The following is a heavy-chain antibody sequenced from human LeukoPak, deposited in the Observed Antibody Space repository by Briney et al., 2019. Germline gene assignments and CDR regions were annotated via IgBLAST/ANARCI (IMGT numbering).Heavy chain of an antibody. J-gene: IGHJ4*02. CDR3: ARRISYYYDSSGYYFDY. CDR1: GYSFTSYW. CDR2: IYPGDSDT. D-gene: IGHD3-22*01. V-gene: IGHV5-51*01. Sequence: GESLKISXKGSGYSFTSYWIGWVRQMPGKGLEWMGIIYPGDSDTRYSPSFQGQVTISADKSISTAYLQWSSLKASDTAMYYCARRISYYYDSSGYYFDYWGQGTLVTVSS.